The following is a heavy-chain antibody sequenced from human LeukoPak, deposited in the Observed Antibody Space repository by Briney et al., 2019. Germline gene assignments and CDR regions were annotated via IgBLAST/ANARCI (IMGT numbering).Heavy chain of an antibody. Sequence: PSETLSLTGTVSGGSISSGGYYWSWIRQHPGKGLEWIGYIYYSGSTYYNPSLKSRVTISVDTSKNQFSLKLSSVTAADTAVYYCAREKLTIVDVWGQGTTVTVSS. J-gene: IGHJ6*02. CDR3: AREKLTIVDV. CDR1: GGSISSGGYY. CDR2: IYYSGST. D-gene: IGHD3-3*01. V-gene: IGHV4-31*03.